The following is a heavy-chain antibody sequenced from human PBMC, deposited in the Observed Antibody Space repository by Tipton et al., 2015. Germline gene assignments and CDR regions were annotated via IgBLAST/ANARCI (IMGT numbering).Heavy chain of an antibody. D-gene: IGHD5-12*01. CDR2: IIPISGTT. Sequence: QLVQSGAEVKKPGSSVKVSCKASGGTFNSYGIFWVRQAPGQGLEWMGGIIPISGTTNYAQNFQGKVTITADKSTSTAYMELISPTSDDTAMYYCSRVPYDRFDPWGQGTLVTVSS. CDR3: SRVPYDRFDP. V-gene: IGHV1-69*06. J-gene: IGHJ5*02. CDR1: GGTFNSYG.